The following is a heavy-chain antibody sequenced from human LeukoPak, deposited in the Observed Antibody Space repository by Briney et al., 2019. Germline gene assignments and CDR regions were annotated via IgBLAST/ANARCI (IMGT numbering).Heavy chain of an antibody. CDR2: IYHSGST. D-gene: IGHD6-13*01. Sequence: PSETLSLTCAVSGYSISSGYYWGWIRQPPGKGLEWIGSIYHSGSTYYNPSLKSRVTISVDTSKNQFSLKLSSVTAADTAVYYCARAESYSSSRFDYWGQGTLVTVSS. CDR1: GYSISSGYY. J-gene: IGHJ4*02. CDR3: ARAESYSSSRFDY. V-gene: IGHV4-38-2*01.